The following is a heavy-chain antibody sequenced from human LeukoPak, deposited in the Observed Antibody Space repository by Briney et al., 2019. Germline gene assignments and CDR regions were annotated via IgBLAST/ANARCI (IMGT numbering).Heavy chain of an antibody. D-gene: IGHD6-19*01. Sequence: ASVTVSCKASGYTFSSYGISWVRQAPGQGLEWMGWISTYNGNTNYAQKLHGRVTMTTDTSTSTAYMDLRSLRSDDTAVYYCARVSGGWYSDYWGQGTLVTVSS. CDR1: GYTFSSYG. CDR3: ARVSGGWYSDY. V-gene: IGHV1-18*01. J-gene: IGHJ4*02. CDR2: ISTYNGNT.